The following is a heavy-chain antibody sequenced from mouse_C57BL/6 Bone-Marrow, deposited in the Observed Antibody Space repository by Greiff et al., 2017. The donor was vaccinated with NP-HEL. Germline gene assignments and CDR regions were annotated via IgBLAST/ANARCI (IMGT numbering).Heavy chain of an antibody. V-gene: IGHV5-6*01. Sequence: EVKLVESGGDLVKPGGSLKLSCAASGFTFSSYGMSWVRQTPDKRLEWVATIGSGGSYTYYPDSVKGRFPISRDNAKNTLYLQMSSLKSEDTAMYYCARHYYSNYFDYWGQGTTLTVSS. CDR2: IGSGGSYT. CDR3: ARHYYSNYFDY. CDR1: GFTFSSYG. J-gene: IGHJ2*01. D-gene: IGHD2-5*01.